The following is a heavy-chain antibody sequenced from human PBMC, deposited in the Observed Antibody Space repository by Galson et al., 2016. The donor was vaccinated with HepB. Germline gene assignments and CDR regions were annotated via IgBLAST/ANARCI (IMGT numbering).Heavy chain of an antibody. J-gene: IGHJ4*02. Sequence: CAISGDSVSSNSAAWNWIRQSPSRGLEWLGRTYYRSKWYNDYAVSVKSRIIINPDTSKNQFPLQLNSVTPEDTAVYFCARDLSGMPDFWGQGTLVTVSS. CDR1: GDSVSSNSAA. CDR3: ARDLSGMPDF. CDR2: TYYRSKWYN. V-gene: IGHV6-1*01. D-gene: IGHD2-2*01.